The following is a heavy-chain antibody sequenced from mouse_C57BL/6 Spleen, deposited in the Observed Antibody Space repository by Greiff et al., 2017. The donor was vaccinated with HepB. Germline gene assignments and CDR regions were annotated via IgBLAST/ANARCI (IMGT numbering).Heavy chain of an antibody. CDR3: AREGLPDYYAMDY. Sequence: EVQLQESGPGLVKPSQSLSLTCSVTGYSITSGYYWNWIRQFPGNKLEWMGYISYDGSNNYNPSLKNRISITRDTSKNQFFLKLNSVTTEDTATYYCAREGLPDYYAMDYWGQGTSVTVSS. CDR2: ISYDGSN. CDR1: GYSITSGYY. D-gene: IGHD2-4*01. V-gene: IGHV3-6*01. J-gene: IGHJ4*01.